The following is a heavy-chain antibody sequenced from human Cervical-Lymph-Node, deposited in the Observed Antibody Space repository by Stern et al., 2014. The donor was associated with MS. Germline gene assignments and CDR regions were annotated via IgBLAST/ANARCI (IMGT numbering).Heavy chain of an antibody. CDR1: GCPFGSYT. CDR3: ARYRCIPTNCPMAY. CDR2: IRSSSRYK. J-gene: IGHJ4*02. Sequence: EDQLVESGGGLVKPGGSLRLSCTASGCPFGSYTMNWVRQAPGRGREWGASIRSSSRYKFNTDSLKGRFPISRDNARNSLYLQMNSLRVEDTAVYYCARYRCIPTNCPMAYWGQGTLVTVSS. D-gene: IGHD2-2*01. V-gene: IGHV3-21*01.